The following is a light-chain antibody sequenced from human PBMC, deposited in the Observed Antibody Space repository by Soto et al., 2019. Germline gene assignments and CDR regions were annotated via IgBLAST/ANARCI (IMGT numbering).Light chain of an antibody. CDR1: QSVGTS. V-gene: IGKV3-20*01. Sequence: EIVLTQSPATLSLSPGERATFSCKASQSVGTSLAWFQQKPGQAPRLLIYGASSRATGIPDRFSGSGSGTDFTLTISRLEPEDFAVYHCQQYGTSPWTFGQGTKVDIK. CDR2: GAS. J-gene: IGKJ1*01. CDR3: QQYGTSPWT.